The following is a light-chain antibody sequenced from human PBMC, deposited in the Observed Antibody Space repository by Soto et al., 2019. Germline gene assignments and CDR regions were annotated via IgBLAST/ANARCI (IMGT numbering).Light chain of an antibody. CDR2: DAS. CDR1: QRVGSY. CDR3: QQRSDWPST. Sequence: EIVLTQAPATLSLSPGYRATLSCRASQRVGSYLGWHQQRPGQAPRLLIYDASNRATGIPARFSGSESGTDFTLTISSLEPEEFAVYYGQQRSDWPSTFGGGTKVEIK. J-gene: IGKJ4*01. V-gene: IGKV3-11*01.